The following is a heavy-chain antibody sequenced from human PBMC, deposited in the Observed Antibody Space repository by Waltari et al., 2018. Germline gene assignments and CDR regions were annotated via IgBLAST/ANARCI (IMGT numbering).Heavy chain of an antibody. J-gene: IGHJ4*02. V-gene: IGHV1-2*02. CDR2: INPKSGGT. D-gene: IGHD6-13*01. Sequence: QVQLVQSGAEVKKPGASVKVSCKASGYTFTGYYMHWVRQAPGQGLEWMGWINPKSGGTNYAQKLQGRVTMTRDTSISTAYMELSRLTSDDTAIYYCARYSSSSWYDDYCDYWGQGTLVTVSS. CDR1: GYTFTGYY. CDR3: ARYSSSSWYDDYCDY.